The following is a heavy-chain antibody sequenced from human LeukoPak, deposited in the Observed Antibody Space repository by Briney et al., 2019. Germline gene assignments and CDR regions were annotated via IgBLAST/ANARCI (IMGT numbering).Heavy chain of an antibody. J-gene: IGHJ4*02. V-gene: IGHV1-18*01. Sequence: ASVKVSCKASGYTFTSYGISWVRQAPGQGLEWMGWISAYNGNTNYAQKLQGRVTMTTDTSTSTAYMELRSPRSDDTAVYYCARDYLYLDSSSWFDYWGQGTLVTVSS. CDR1: GYTFTSYG. D-gene: IGHD6-13*01. CDR2: ISAYNGNT. CDR3: ARDYLYLDSSSWFDY.